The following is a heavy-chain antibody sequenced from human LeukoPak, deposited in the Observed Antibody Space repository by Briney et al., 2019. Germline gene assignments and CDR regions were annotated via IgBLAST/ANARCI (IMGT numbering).Heavy chain of an antibody. V-gene: IGHV4-34*01. J-gene: IGHJ4*02. CDR3: VRDTAAAGGFDY. Sequence: SETLSLTCGVYGGSFSGYYWSWIRQPPGKGLEWIGEINNSGSTNYNPSLKSRVTISVGTSKNQFSLKLSSVTAADTAVYYCVRDTAAAGGFDYWGQGTLVTVSS. CDR2: INNSGST. D-gene: IGHD6-13*01. CDR1: GGSFSGYY.